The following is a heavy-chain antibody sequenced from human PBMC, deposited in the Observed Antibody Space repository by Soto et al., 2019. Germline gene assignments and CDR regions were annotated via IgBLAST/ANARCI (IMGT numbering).Heavy chain of an antibody. Sequence: QVQLVESGGGVVQPGRSLRLSCAASGFTFGNFGIHWVRQAPGKGQEWVADISNDGTDQYYADSVKGRFTISRDNSKNTLYLQMNSLRAEDTAVYYCARGCSGGTNCFYFDFWGQGILVTVSS. CDR1: GFTFGNFG. D-gene: IGHD6-13*01. CDR3: ARGCSGGTNCFYFDF. CDR2: ISNDGTDQ. J-gene: IGHJ4*02. V-gene: IGHV3-30*03.